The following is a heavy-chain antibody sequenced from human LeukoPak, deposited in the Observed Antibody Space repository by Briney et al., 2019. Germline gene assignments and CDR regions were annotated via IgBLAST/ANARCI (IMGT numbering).Heavy chain of an antibody. D-gene: IGHD2-8*01. Sequence: GGSLRLSCAASRFTFSSYGMHWVRQAPGKGLEWVAYIQYDGSNEQYADSVKGRFSISRDSSKNILYLQMNSLRAEDAAVYYCAKDRCSNGVGCYYYYMDVWGKGTTVTISS. V-gene: IGHV3-30*02. J-gene: IGHJ6*03. CDR1: RFTFSSYG. CDR3: AKDRCSNGVGCYYYYMDV. CDR2: IQYDGSNE.